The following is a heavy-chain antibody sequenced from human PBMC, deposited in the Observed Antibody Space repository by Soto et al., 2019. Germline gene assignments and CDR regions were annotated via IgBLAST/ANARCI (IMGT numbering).Heavy chain of an antibody. J-gene: IGHJ6*02. CDR1: GGSFSGYY. CDR3: ARGPPSGYSYGYTTRPLYYYYSMDV. D-gene: IGHD5-18*01. V-gene: IGHV4-34*01. Sequence: SETLSLTCAVYGGSFSGYYWSWIRQPPGKGLEWIGEINHSGSTNYNPSLKSRVTISVDTSKNQFSLKLGSVTAADTAVYYCARGPPSGYSYGYTTRPLYYYYSMDVWGQGTTVTVSS. CDR2: INHSGST.